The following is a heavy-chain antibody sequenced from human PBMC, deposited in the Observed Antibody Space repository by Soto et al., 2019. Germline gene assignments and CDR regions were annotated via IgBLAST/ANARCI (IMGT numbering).Heavy chain of an antibody. D-gene: IGHD3-22*01. CDR2: ISYDGSNK. CDR1: GFTFSSYA. J-gene: IGHJ4*02. Sequence: PGGSLRLSCAASGFTFSSYAMHWVRQAPGKGLEWVAVISYDGSNKYYADSVKGRFTISRDNSKNTLYLQMNSLRAEDTAVYYCARDFSAPSYYYDSSGSWGQGTLVTVSS. V-gene: IGHV3-30-3*01. CDR3: ARDFSAPSYYYDSSGS.